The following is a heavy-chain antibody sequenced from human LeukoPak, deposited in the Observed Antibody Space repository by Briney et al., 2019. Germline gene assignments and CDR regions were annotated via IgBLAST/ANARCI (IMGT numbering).Heavy chain of an antibody. V-gene: IGHV4-30-4*08. CDR2: IYYSVSN. D-gene: IGHD3-10*01. J-gene: IGHJ3*02. Sequence: SETLSLTCTVSGGSISSGDYYWSWIHQPPGKGLEWIGYIYYSVSNYYNPSLKSRVTISVDTSKNQFSLKLSSVAAADTAVYYCARHITMVRGVIIGDDAFDIWGQGTMVTVSS. CDR1: GGSISSGDYY. CDR3: ARHITMVRGVIIGDDAFDI.